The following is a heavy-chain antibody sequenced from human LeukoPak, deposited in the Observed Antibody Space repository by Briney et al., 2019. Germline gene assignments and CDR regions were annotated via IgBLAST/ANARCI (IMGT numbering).Heavy chain of an antibody. Sequence: SETLSLTCTVSGGSISSSSYYWGWIRQPPGKGLEWIGSIYYSGSTYYNPSLKSRVTISLDTSKNQFSLRLSSVSAVDTAVYYCTRGPPDRADIWGQGTMVTVSS. CDR1: GGSISSSSYY. V-gene: IGHV4-39*07. CDR2: IYYSGST. D-gene: IGHD3-16*02. CDR3: TRGPPDRADI. J-gene: IGHJ3*02.